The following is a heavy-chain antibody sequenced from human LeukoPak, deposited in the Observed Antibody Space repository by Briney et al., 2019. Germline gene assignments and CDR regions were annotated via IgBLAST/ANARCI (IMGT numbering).Heavy chain of an antibody. V-gene: IGHV3-21*01. J-gene: IGHJ4*02. Sequence: PGGSLRLSCAASGFTFSSYSMNWVRQAPGKGLEWVSSISSSSSYIYYADSVKGRFTISRGNAKNSLYPQMNSLRAEDTAVYYCARILAYYDFWSGYLDYWGQGTLVTVSS. CDR3: ARILAYYDFWSGYLDY. D-gene: IGHD3-3*01. CDR2: ISSSSSYI. CDR1: GFTFSSYS.